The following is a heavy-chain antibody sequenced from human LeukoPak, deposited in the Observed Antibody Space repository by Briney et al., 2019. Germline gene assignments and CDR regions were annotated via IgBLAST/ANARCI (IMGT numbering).Heavy chain of an antibody. J-gene: IGHJ4*02. CDR3: ARVPIPHIVVVPAACFDY. CDR1: GGSFIGYY. D-gene: IGHD2-2*01. V-gene: IGHV4-34*01. CDR2: INHSGST. Sequence: SETLSLTCAVYGGSFIGYYWSWIRQPPGKGLEWIGEINHSGSTNYNPSLKSRVTISVDTSKNQFSLKLSSVTAADTAVYYCARVPIPHIVVVPAACFDYWGQGTLVTVSS.